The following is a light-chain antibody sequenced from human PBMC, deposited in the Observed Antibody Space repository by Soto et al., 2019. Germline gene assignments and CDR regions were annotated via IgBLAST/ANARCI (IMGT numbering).Light chain of an antibody. CDR3: SSYTSSTSYV. V-gene: IGLV2-14*03. CDR1: SSDVGGYNY. CDR2: DVS. Sequence: QSALTQPASVSGSPGQSITISCTRTSSDVGGYNYASWYQQHPGKAPKLVIYDVSNRPSGVSNRFSGSKSGDTASLTISGLQAEDEADYSCSSYTSSTSYVFGTGTKLTVL. J-gene: IGLJ1*01.